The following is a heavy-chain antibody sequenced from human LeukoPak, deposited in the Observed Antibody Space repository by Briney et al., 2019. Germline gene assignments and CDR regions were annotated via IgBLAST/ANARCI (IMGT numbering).Heavy chain of an antibody. Sequence: SVKVSCKASGYTFTSYGISWVRQAPGQGLEWMGWISAYNGNTNYAQKLQGRVTMTTDTSTSTAYMELRSLRSDDTAVYYCARDHPFGLYQLRSYYFDYWGQGTLVTVSS. CDR3: ARDHPFGLYQLRSYYFDY. V-gene: IGHV1-18*01. CDR2: ISAYNGNT. J-gene: IGHJ4*02. CDR1: GYTFTSYG. D-gene: IGHD2-2*01.